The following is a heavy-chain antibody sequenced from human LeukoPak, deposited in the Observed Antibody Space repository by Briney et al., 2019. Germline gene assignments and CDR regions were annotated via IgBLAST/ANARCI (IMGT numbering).Heavy chain of an antibody. Sequence: GGSLRLSCAASGFTFRSYSMNWVRQAPGKGLEWVSSISSSSSYIYYADSVKGRFTISRDNAKNSLYLQMNSLRAEDTAVYYCAREDAVAGTFDYWGQGTLVTVSS. D-gene: IGHD6-19*01. V-gene: IGHV3-21*01. J-gene: IGHJ4*02. CDR3: AREDAVAGTFDY. CDR1: GFTFRSYS. CDR2: ISSSSSYI.